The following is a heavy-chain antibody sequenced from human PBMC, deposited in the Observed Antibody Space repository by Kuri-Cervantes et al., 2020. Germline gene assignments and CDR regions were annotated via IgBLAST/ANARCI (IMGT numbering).Heavy chain of an antibody. CDR1: GGSFSGYY. CDR3: ARGGTGTTSVGAVHWFDP. D-gene: IGHD1-7*01. V-gene: IGHV4-34*01. J-gene: IGHJ5*02. CDR2: IYHSGST. Sequence: SETLSLTCAVYGGSFSGYYWSWIRQPPGKGLEWIGYIYHSGSTYYNPSLKSRVTISVDRSKNQFSLKLSSVTAADTAVYYCARGGTGTTSVGAVHWFDPWGQGTLVTVSS.